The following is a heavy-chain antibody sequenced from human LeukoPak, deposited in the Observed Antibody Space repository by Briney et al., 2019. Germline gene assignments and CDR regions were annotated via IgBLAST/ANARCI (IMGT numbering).Heavy chain of an antibody. CDR3: ARGVFWSGYWLNWFDP. V-gene: IGHV1-69*13. D-gene: IGHD3-3*01. J-gene: IGHJ5*02. CDR1: GGTFSSYA. Sequence: SVKVSCKASGGTFSSYAISWVRQAPGQGLEWMGGIIPIFGTANYAQKFQGRVTITADESTSTAYMELSSLRSEDTAVYYCARGVFWSGYWLNWFDPWGQGTPVTVSS. CDR2: IIPIFGTA.